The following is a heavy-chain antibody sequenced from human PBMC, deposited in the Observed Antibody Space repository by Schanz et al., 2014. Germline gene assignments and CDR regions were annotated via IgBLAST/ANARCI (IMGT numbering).Heavy chain of an antibody. D-gene: IGHD3-10*01. V-gene: IGHV1-69*06. Sequence: QVQLVQSGAEVKKPGSSVTVSCKASGGTFSSNAISWLRQAPGQGLEWVGVINPKIGTVTYGHRVQGRVTMTRDTSTSTVYMDLSSLISEDTALYFCAREDMDRGGLYWGQGTLVTVSS. CDR3: AREDMDRGGLY. CDR2: INPKIGTV. J-gene: IGHJ4*02. CDR1: GGTFSSNA.